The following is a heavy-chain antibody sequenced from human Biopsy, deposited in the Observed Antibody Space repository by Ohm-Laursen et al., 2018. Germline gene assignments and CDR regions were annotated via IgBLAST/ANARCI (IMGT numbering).Heavy chain of an antibody. D-gene: IGHD1-7*01. CDR1: GYPFTSYD. V-gene: IGHV1-8*01. Sequence: ASVKVSCNASGYPFTSYDITWVRQASGQGPEWIGWLNPVSGNSNFGQKFRGRVTVTSDTSISTAYMELSGLTSDDTATYYCGRAVRNQLLTDPWGQGTLVTVTS. J-gene: IGHJ5*02. CDR3: GRAVRNQLLTDP. CDR2: LNPVSGNS.